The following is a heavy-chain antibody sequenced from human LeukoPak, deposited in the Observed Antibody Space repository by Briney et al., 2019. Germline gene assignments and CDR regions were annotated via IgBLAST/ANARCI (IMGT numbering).Heavy chain of an antibody. J-gene: IGHJ6*02. V-gene: IGHV4-61*02. CDR2: IYTSGST. Sequence: PSETLSLTCTVSGDSISTGSFYWSWIRQPAGRGLEWIGRIYTSGSTKYNPSLKSRVTISVDTSKNQFSLKLSSVTAADTAVYYCAREAVAGGSGSNYYYYGVDVWGQGTAVTVSS. CDR3: AREAVAGGSGSNYYYYGVDV. CDR1: GDSISTGSFY. D-gene: IGHD3-10*01.